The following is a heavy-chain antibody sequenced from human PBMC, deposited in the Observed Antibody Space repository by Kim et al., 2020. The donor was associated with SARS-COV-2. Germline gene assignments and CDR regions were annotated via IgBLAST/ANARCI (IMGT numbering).Heavy chain of an antibody. CDR1: SDSISSYY. CDR3: TRSEGRGSWHQFDY. Sequence: SETLSLTCTVSSDSISSYYWSWIRQLPGKGLEWLGYIYYSGSTDYNPSLKSRVTISSDTSKNQVSLDVTSVSAADTAVYYCTRSEGRGSWHQFDYWGQG. CDR2: IYYSGST. D-gene: IGHD6-13*01. V-gene: IGHV4-59*01. J-gene: IGHJ4*02.